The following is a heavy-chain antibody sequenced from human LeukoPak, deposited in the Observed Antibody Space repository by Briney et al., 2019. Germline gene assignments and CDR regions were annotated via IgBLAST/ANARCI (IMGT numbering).Heavy chain of an antibody. V-gene: IGHV3-23*01. D-gene: IGHD6-13*01. Sequence: SGGSLRLSCAASGFTFSIHAMSWVRQAPGKGLEWVSVISGSGGSTYYADSVKGRFTISRDNAKNSLYLQMNSLRAEDTAVYYCARDAPHQWAAAGRDAFDIWGQGTMVTVSS. CDR1: GFTFSIHA. J-gene: IGHJ3*02. CDR2: ISGSGGST. CDR3: ARDAPHQWAAAGRDAFDI.